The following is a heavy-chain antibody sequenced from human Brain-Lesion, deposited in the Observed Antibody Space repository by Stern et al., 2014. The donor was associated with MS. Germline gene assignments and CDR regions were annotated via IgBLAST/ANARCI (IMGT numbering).Heavy chain of an antibody. CDR2: SDHSGST. V-gene: IGHV4-4*02. CDR1: GGSISSSNW. D-gene: IGHD6-13*01. CDR3: ARFPASRPHVFDS. Sequence: VQLVQSGPGLVKPSGTLSLTCVVSGGSISSSNWWSWVRQSPGKGLEWIGESDHSGSTIYNPSLKSRVTVSVAKSKNRFSLNLRSVTAADTAVYFCARFPASRPHVFDSWGQGTLVTVSS. J-gene: IGHJ4*02.